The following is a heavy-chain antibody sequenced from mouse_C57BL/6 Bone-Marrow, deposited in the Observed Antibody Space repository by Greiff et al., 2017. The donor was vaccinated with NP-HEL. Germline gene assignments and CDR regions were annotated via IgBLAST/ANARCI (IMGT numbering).Heavy chain of an antibody. CDR3: ARSPLWLRRNYYAMDY. Sequence: EVQLQESGPGLAKPSQTLSLTCSVTGYSITSDYWNWIRKFPGNKLEYMGYISYSGSTYYNPSHKSRISITRDTSKNQYYLQLNSVTTEDTDTYYCARSPLWLRRNYYAMDYWGQGTAVTVSS. J-gene: IGHJ4*01. CDR2: ISYSGST. D-gene: IGHD2-2*01. V-gene: IGHV3-8*01. CDR1: GYSITSDY.